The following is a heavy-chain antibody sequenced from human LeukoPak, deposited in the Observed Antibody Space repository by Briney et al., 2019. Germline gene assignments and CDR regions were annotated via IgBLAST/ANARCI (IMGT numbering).Heavy chain of an antibody. CDR2: IYTSGNT. CDR3: AKPSNYYGSATDAFDF. CDR1: GGSISSYY. V-gene: IGHV4-4*07. Sequence: SETLSLTCTVSGGSISSYYWSWIRQPAGKGLEWIGRIYTSGNTNYNPSLKSRVTMSVDTSKNHFSLKLNSVTAADTAVYYCAKPSNYYGSATDAFDFWGQGAMVTVSS. D-gene: IGHD3-10*01. J-gene: IGHJ3*01.